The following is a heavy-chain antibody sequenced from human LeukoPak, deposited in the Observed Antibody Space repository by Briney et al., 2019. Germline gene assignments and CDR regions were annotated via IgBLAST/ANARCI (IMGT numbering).Heavy chain of an antibody. CDR2: ISHDGSNK. V-gene: IGHV3-30*04. D-gene: IGHD6-19*01. Sequence: GGSLRLSCAVSGFTFSSYTMHRVRQAPGKGLDWVAVISHDGSNKYYADSVKGRFTISRDNSRNTLYLQMNSLRAEDTAIYYCATTQGVAGAFDYWGQGTLVTVSS. CDR1: GFTFSSYT. CDR3: ATTQGVAGAFDY. J-gene: IGHJ4*02.